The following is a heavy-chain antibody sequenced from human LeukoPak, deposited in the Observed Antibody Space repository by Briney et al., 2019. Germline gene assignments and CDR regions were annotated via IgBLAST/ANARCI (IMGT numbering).Heavy chain of an antibody. J-gene: IGHJ3*02. CDR3: ARGAIVVVPAAEDDAFDI. V-gene: IGHV1-8*01. CDR1: GYTFTSYD. D-gene: IGHD2-2*01. CDR2: MNPNSGNT. Sequence: ASVKVSCKASGYTFTSYDINWVRQATGQGLEWMGWMNPNSGNTGYAQKFQGRVTMTRNTSISTAYMELSSLRSEDTAVYYCARGAIVVVPAAEDDAFDIWGQGTMVTVSS.